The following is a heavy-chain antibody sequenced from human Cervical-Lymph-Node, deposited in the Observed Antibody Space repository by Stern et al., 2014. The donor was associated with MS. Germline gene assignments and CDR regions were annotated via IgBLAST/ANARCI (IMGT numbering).Heavy chain of an antibody. D-gene: IGHD3-22*01. CDR3: TSVRYDRSAKPDF. V-gene: IGHV3-15*01. CDR2: IYDKIDGGNT. Sequence: VQLVESGGGLVKPGGSLRLSCAASGFTFKNAWMSWVRQAPGKGLEWVGRIYDKIDGGNTEYAATVQGRFTISRDDSKDTLYLELNSLKTEDTAVYYCTSVRYDRSAKPDFWGQGTLVTVSS. J-gene: IGHJ4*02. CDR1: GFTFKNAW.